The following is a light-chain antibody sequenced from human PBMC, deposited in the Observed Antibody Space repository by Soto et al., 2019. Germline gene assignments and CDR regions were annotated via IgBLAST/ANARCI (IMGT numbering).Light chain of an antibody. CDR2: AAY. Sequence: DVQLTQSPSFLSASVGDRVTITCRASQAITYFLAWYQQQPGKAPQLLIYAAYTLQSGVPSRFSGTGSGTDFTLTISNLQPEDFATYYCQQLKTYPLTFGGGTKVEI. J-gene: IGKJ4*01. CDR1: QAITYF. V-gene: IGKV1-9*01. CDR3: QQLKTYPLT.